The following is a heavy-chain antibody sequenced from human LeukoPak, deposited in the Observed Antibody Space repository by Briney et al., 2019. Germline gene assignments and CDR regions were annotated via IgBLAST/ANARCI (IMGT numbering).Heavy chain of an antibody. D-gene: IGHD4-11*01. J-gene: IGHJ6*02. Sequence: SETLSLTCTVSGGSISSYYWSWIRQPPGRGLEWIGYIYYSGSTNYNPSLKSRVTISVDTSKNQFSPKLSSVTAADTAVYYCARDSGYSNYEYYYYYYGMDVWGQGTTVTVSS. CDR3: ARDSGYSNYEYYYYYYGMDV. CDR1: GGSISSYY. V-gene: IGHV4-59*01. CDR2: IYYSGST.